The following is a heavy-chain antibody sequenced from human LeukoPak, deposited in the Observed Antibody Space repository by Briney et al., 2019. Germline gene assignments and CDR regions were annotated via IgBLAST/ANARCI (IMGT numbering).Heavy chain of an antibody. J-gene: IGHJ4*02. CDR3: TIIPNVILFTHYFEY. D-gene: IGHD2-21*01. CDR2: IIPIFGTA. V-gene: IGHV1-69*13. Sequence: SVKVSCKASGGTFSSYAISWVRQAPGQGLEWMVGIIPIFGTANYAQKFQGRVTITADEPTRTAYMELTYVRSDDTAVYYCTIIPNVILFTHYFEYWGQGTLVTVSP. CDR1: GGTFSSYA.